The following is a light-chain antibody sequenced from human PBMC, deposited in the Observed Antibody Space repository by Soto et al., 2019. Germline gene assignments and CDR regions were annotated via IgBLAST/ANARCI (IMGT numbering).Light chain of an antibody. CDR1: SSDVGGYDY. CDR3: LSYAGTAYV. V-gene: IGLV2-8*01. Sequence: QSVLTQPPSSSGSPGQSVTIPSTGTSSDVGGYDYVSWYQQHPGKTPKLIIFEVTKRPSGVPHRFSGSKSGNTASPTVSGLHAEDEADYYCLSYAGTAYVFGTGTKLTVL. J-gene: IGLJ1*01. CDR2: EVT.